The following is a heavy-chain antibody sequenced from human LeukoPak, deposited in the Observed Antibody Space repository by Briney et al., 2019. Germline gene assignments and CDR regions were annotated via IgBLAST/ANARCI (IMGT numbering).Heavy chain of an antibody. D-gene: IGHD6-19*01. Sequence: SETLSLTCTVSGGSVSSYYWSWIRQPPGKGLEWIGYIYYSGSTNYNPSLKSRVTISVDTSKNQFSLKLSSVTAADTAVYYCAREAVAGASFDLWGRGTLVTVSS. CDR1: GGSVSSYY. CDR2: IYYSGST. CDR3: AREAVAGASFDL. J-gene: IGHJ2*01. V-gene: IGHV4-59*08.